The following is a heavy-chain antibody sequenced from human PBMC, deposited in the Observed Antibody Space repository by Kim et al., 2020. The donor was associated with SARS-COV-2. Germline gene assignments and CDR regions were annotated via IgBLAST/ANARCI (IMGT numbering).Heavy chain of an antibody. J-gene: IGHJ2*01. D-gene: IGHD1-26*01. V-gene: IGHV3-53*01. CDR3: ARKRPGASQRYFDL. Sequence: YGDSVRDRFTISRDNFKKTLFLQMNRRRAEDTAVYYCARKRPGASQRYFDLWGRGALVTVSS.